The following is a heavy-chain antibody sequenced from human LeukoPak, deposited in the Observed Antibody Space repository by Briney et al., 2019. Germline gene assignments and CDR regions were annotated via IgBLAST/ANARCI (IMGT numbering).Heavy chain of an antibody. CDR2: INHSGST. V-gene: IGHV4-34*01. D-gene: IGHD3-16*02. Sequence: SETLSLTCAVYGGSFSGYYWSWIRQPPGKGLEWIGEINHSGSTNYNPPLKSRVTISVDTSKNQFSLKLSSVTAADTAVYYCASSTPDYVWGSYRYAFDIWGQGTMVTVSS. J-gene: IGHJ3*02. CDR1: GGSFSGYY. CDR3: ASSTPDYVWGSYRYAFDI.